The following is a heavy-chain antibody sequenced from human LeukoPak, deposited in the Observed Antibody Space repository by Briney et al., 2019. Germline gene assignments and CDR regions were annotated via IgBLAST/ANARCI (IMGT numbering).Heavy chain of an antibody. CDR3: ARHGPYSSSAFDP. J-gene: IGHJ5*02. V-gene: IGHV5-51*01. Sequence: GESLKISCQASGYRFSTYWIGWVRQMPGKGLEWMGIIYPDDSDIRYSPSFQGQVTISADKSISTAYLQWSSLKASDTAMYYCARHGPYSSSAFDPWGQGTLVTVSS. CDR2: IYPDDSDI. CDR1: GYRFSTYW. D-gene: IGHD6-6*01.